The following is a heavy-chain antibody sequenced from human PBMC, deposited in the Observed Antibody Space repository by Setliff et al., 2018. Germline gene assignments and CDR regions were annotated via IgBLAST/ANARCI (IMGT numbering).Heavy chain of an antibody. CDR2: IYYSGST. D-gene: IGHD6-13*01. J-gene: IGHJ5*01. V-gene: IGHV4-31*03. Sequence: PSETLSLTCTVSGDSIYSGGHYWSWIRQHPGKGLEWIGYIYYSGSTYYNPSLKSRVTISIDTSKNQFSLKLSSVTAADTAVYYCARDHPGYSSSWYWFDSWGLGTLVTVSS. CDR1: GDSIYSGGHY. CDR3: ARDHPGYSSSWYWFDS.